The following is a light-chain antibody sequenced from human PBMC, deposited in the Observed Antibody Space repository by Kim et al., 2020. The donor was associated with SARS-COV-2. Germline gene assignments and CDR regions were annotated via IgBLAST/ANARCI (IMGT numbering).Light chain of an antibody. CDR3: QQTYSTPRT. Sequence: SASVGDRVTITCRASQSISTYLNWYQQKPGKAPKLLIYAASSLQSGVPSRFSGSGSGTDFTLTISSLQPEDFATYYCQQTYSTPRTFGQGTKLEI. CDR2: AAS. J-gene: IGKJ1*01. CDR1: QSISTY. V-gene: IGKV1-39*01.